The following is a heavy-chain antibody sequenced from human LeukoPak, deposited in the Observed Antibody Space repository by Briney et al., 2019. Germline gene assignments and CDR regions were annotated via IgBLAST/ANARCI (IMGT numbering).Heavy chain of an antibody. Sequence: PSETLSLTCTVSGGSISSYYWSWIRQPPGKGLEWIGYIYYSGSTYYNPSLKSRVTISVDTSKNQFSLKLSSVTAADTAVYYCARGGYYYADYWGQGTLVTVSS. CDR2: IYYSGST. V-gene: IGHV4-59*06. CDR3: ARGGYYYADY. J-gene: IGHJ4*02. D-gene: IGHD3-22*01. CDR1: GGSISSYY.